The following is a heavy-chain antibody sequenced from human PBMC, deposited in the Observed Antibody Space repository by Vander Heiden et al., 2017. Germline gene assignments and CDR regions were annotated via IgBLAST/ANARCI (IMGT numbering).Heavy chain of an antibody. CDR2: IYYSGST. D-gene: IGHD1-26*01. J-gene: IGHJ4*02. V-gene: IGHV4-39*01. Sequence: QLQLQESGPGLVKPSETLHLTCTVPGGSISSSSYYWGWHRQPPEKGLEWIGCIYYSGSTYYNPSLKSRVTISVDTSKNQFSLKLSSVTAADTAVYYCARRRNGSYYRYFDYWGQGTLVTVSS. CDR1: GGSISSSSYY. CDR3: ARRRNGSYYRYFDY.